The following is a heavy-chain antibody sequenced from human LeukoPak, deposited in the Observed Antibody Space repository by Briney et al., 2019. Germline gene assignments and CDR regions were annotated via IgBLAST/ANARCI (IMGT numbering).Heavy chain of an antibody. J-gene: IGHJ4*02. V-gene: IGHV1-69*05. D-gene: IGHD6-19*01. Sequence: SLKVSCKASGGTFASYAISWVRQAPGQGLEWMGRIISIFGTANYAQKFQGRVTITTDESTNTAYMELSSLRSEDTAVYYCARGNWDSSGWYYDYWGQGTLVTVSS. CDR3: ARGNWDSSGWYYDY. CDR2: IISIFGTA. CDR1: GGTFASYA.